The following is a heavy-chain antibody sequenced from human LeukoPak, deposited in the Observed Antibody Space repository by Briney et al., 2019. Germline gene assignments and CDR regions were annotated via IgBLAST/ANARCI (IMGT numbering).Heavy chain of an antibody. V-gene: IGHV3-7*04. CDR3: ARGIDEWLYLNY. CDR1: GFPVAPFW. CDR2: MNRDGSEV. D-gene: IGHD3-3*01. J-gene: IGHJ4*02. Sequence: GGSLRLSCAASGFPVAPFWMTWVRQAPGKGPEFVATMNRDGSEVAYGNSVRGRFTISRDNAKNSLYLQMYSLRAEDTAVYYCARGIDEWLYLNYWGQGALVTVSS.